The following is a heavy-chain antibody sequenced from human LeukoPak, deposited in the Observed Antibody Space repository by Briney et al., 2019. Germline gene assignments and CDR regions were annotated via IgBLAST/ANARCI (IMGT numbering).Heavy chain of an antibody. Sequence: GSSVKVSCKASGGTFSSYAISWVRQAPGQGLEWMGGIIPIFGTANYAQKFQGRVTITTDESTRTAYMELSSLRSEDTAVYYCASALGDYGDYFDYWGQGTLVTVSS. D-gene: IGHD4-17*01. CDR3: ASALGDYGDYFDY. V-gene: IGHV1-69*05. J-gene: IGHJ4*02. CDR2: IIPIFGTA. CDR1: GGTFSSYA.